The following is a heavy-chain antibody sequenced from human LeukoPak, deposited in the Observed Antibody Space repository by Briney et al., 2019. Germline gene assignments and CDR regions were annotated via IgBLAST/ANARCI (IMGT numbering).Heavy chain of an antibody. Sequence: ASVKVSCKASGYTFTSYDINWVRQATGQGLEWMGWMNPNSGNTGYAQKLQGRVTMTRNTSISTAYMELSSLRSEDTAVYYCARGGVVVTAYYYYGMDVWGQGTTVTVSS. D-gene: IGHD2-21*02. CDR1: GYTFTSYD. CDR2: MNPNSGNT. J-gene: IGHJ6*02. CDR3: ARGGVVVTAYYYYGMDV. V-gene: IGHV1-8*01.